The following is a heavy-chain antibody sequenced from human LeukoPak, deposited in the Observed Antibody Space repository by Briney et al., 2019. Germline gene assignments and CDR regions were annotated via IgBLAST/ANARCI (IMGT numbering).Heavy chain of an antibody. J-gene: IGHJ3*02. V-gene: IGHV1-46*01. CDR2: INTDGGST. Sequence: SVIDSCKGSGYTFTSDYVHWVRQAPGQGRERRAVINTDGGSTAYAKKFQGRVTMSRGVSASTVYMALSRLRSESTAVYYCARTGTRYCSSTSCYSPRDHDAFDIWGQGTMVTVSS. CDR1: GYTFTSDY. CDR3: ARTGTRYCSSTSCYSPRDHDAFDI. D-gene: IGHD2-2*02.